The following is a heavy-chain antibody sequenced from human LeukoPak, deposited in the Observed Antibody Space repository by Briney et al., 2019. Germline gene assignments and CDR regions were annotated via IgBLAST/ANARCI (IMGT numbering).Heavy chain of an antibody. V-gene: IGHV3-23*01. J-gene: IGHJ4*02. D-gene: IGHD4-11*01. CDR3: ARGDYSFDY. Sequence: GGSLRLSCAASGFTFSSYAMNWVRQAPGKGLEWVSGISGSGGSTYFADSVKGRFTISRDNAKNSLYLQMNSLRAEDTAVYYCARGDYSFDYWGQGTLVTVSS. CDR1: GFTFSSYA. CDR2: ISGSGGST.